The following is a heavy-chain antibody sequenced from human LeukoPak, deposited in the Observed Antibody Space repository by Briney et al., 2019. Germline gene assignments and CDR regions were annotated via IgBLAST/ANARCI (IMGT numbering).Heavy chain of an antibody. Sequence: SQTLSLTCAVSGGSISSGGYSWSWIRPPPGKGLEWIGYIYHSGSTYYNPSLKSRVTISVDRSKNQFSLKLSSVTAADTAVYYCARVPYDSSGYSFDYWGQGTLVTVSS. CDR2: IYHSGST. V-gene: IGHV4-30-2*01. CDR3: ARVPYDSSGYSFDY. J-gene: IGHJ4*02. CDR1: GGSISSGGYS. D-gene: IGHD3-22*01.